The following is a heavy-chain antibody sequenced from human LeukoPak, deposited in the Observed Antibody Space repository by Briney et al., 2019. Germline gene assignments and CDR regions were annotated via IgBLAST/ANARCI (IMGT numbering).Heavy chain of an antibody. CDR3: AREPHYYDSSGTDY. CDR1: GFTFSSYW. Sequence: GGSLRLSCAASGFTFSSYWMSWVRQAPGKGLEWVANIKRDGSEKYYVDSVKGRFTISRDNAKNSLYLQMNSLRAEDTAVYYCAREPHYYDSSGTDYWGQGTLVTVFS. J-gene: IGHJ4*02. D-gene: IGHD3-22*01. V-gene: IGHV3-7*03. CDR2: IKRDGSEK.